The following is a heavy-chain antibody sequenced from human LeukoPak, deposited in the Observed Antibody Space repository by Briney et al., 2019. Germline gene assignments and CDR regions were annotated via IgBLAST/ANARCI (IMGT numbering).Heavy chain of an antibody. Sequence: SETLSLTCTVSGGSISSHYWSWIRQPPEKGLEWIGYISYSGSTNFNTSLKSRVNISLDTSKNQFSLKLNSMTPADTAVYYCARGSRLDYGGIGEFDYWGQGTLVTVSS. CDR1: GGSISSHY. CDR3: ARGSRLDYGGIGEFDY. CDR2: ISYSGST. V-gene: IGHV4-59*11. J-gene: IGHJ4*02. D-gene: IGHD4-23*01.